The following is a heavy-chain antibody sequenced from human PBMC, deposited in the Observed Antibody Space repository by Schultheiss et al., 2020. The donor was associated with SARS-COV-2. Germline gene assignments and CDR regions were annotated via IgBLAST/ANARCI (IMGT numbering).Heavy chain of an antibody. CDR2: ISSSSGTK. Sequence: GGSLRLSCAASGFTVSSNYLSWVRQAPGKGLEWVSYISSSSGTKYYAASVKGRFTISRDNAKNSLYLQMNSLRAEDTAVYYCARYIAAAVTPDYWGQGTLVTVSS. J-gene: IGHJ4*02. CDR3: ARYIAAAVTPDY. D-gene: IGHD6-13*01. V-gene: IGHV3-48*04. CDR1: GFTVSSNY.